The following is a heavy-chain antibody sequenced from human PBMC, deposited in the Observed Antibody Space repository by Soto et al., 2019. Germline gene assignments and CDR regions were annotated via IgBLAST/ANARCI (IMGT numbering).Heavy chain of an antibody. V-gene: IGHV3-23*01. D-gene: IGHD3-22*01. J-gene: IGHJ4*02. CDR2: ISGSGGST. Sequence: GGSLRLSCAASGFTFSSYAMSWVRQAPGKGLEWVSAISGSGGSTYYADSVNGRFTITRDNSKNTLYLQMNILRAEDRGVYYCEKDKADSSGHLSFWGQGTMVTVSS. CDR1: GFTFSSYA. CDR3: EKDKADSSGHLSF.